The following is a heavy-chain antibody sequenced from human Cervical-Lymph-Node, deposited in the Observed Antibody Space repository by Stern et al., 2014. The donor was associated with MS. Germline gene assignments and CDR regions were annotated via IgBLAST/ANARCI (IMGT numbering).Heavy chain of an antibody. V-gene: IGHV1-58*01. Sequence: QMQLVQSGPEVKKPGTSVKVSCKASGFTFTSSAVQWVRQARGQRLEWIGWIAVGSGNTNYSQKFHERVTITRDMSTSTAYMELSSLRSEDTAVYYCAAEPMYYSDSVGAFDIWGQGTMVTVSS. CDR3: AAEPMYYSDSVGAFDI. CDR2: IAVGSGNT. J-gene: IGHJ3*02. CDR1: GFTFTSSA. D-gene: IGHD3-22*01.